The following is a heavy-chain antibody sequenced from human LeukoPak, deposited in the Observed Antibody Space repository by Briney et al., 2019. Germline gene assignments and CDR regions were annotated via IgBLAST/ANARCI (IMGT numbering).Heavy chain of an antibody. CDR3: ARGSFSRWTTQSYFDY. Sequence: ASVKVSCKASGYTFTNYDIYWLRQAPGQGPEWVGWMTPNSGNTGSAQRFQGRVTMTRNTSMSSAYMELSSLRPEDTAVYYCARGSFSRWTTQSYFDYWGQGTLVTVSS. J-gene: IGHJ4*02. V-gene: IGHV1-8*01. D-gene: IGHD4-23*01. CDR1: GYTFTNYD. CDR2: MTPNSGNT.